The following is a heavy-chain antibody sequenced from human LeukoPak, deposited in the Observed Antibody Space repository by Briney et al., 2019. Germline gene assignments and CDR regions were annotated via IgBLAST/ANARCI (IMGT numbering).Heavy chain of an antibody. CDR3: ASSRYGFCSSTSCYVLSY. D-gene: IGHD2-2*01. Sequence: GKSLRLSCAASGFTFSNFAMHWVRQAPGKGLEWVTVISYDGRTKDYADSVKGRFTISRDNSKNTLYLQVSRLKADDTAIYYCASSRYGFCSSTSCYVLSYWGQGTLVIVSS. J-gene: IGHJ4*02. CDR2: ISYDGRTK. CDR1: GFTFSNFA. V-gene: IGHV3-30*04.